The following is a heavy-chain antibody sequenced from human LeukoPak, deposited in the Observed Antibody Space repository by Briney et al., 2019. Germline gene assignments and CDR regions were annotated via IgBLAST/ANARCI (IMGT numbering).Heavy chain of an antibody. V-gene: IGHV1-46*01. Sequence: ASVKVSCKASGYTFTSYYMHWVRQAPGQGLEWMGIINPSGGSTSYAQKFQGRVTITADESTNTAYMELSSLRSEDTAVYYCARGEVPPHYFDYWGQGTLVTVSS. CDR3: ARGEVPPHYFDY. CDR1: GYTFTSYY. CDR2: INPSGGST. J-gene: IGHJ4*02.